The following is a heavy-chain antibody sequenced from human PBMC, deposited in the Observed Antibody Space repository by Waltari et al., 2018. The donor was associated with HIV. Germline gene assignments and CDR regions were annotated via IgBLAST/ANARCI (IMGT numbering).Heavy chain of an antibody. J-gene: IGHJ4*02. CDR3: ARGTYDLWSGNEPYYFDY. V-gene: IGHV4-59*01. Sequence: QVQLQESGPGLVKPSGTLSLNCTVPGDSISYYYWNWIRQSPTKGLEWIGYIYSSGTTNYNPSLKDRVSISIDKSTSQFSLRMASVSAADTALYYCARGTYDLWSGNEPYYFDYWGQGILVTVSS. D-gene: IGHD3-3*01. CDR1: GDSISYYY. CDR2: IYSSGTT.